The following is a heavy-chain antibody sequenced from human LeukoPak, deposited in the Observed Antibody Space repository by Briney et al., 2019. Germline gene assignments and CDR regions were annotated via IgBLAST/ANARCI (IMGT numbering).Heavy chain of an antibody. CDR2: ISYDGSNK. D-gene: IGHD3-22*01. J-gene: IGHJ6*04. CDR1: GFTFSSYG. CDR3: ARIVSKIYYYYYYGMDV. Sequence: PGRSLRLSCAASGFTFSSYGMHWVRQAPGKGLEWVAVISYDGSNKYYADSVKGRFTISRDNSKNTLYLQMNSLRAEDTAAYYCARIVSKIYYYYYYGMDVWGKGTTVTVSS. V-gene: IGHV3-30*03.